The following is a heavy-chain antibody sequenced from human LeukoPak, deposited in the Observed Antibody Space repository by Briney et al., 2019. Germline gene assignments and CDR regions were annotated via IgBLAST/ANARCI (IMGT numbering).Heavy chain of an antibody. CDR1: GGTFSSYA. D-gene: IGHD5-18*01. Sequence: GSSVKVSCKASGGTFSSYAISWVRQAPGQGLEWMGGIIPIFGAAKYAQKFQGRVTITTDESTSTAYMELSSLRSEDTAVYYCAREGGYSYGEIDYWGQGTLVTVSS. CDR2: IIPIFGAA. J-gene: IGHJ4*02. CDR3: AREGGYSYGEIDY. V-gene: IGHV1-69*05.